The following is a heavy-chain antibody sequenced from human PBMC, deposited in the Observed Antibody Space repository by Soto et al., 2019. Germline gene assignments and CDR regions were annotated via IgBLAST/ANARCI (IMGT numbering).Heavy chain of an antibody. Sequence: QVQLVQSGAEVKKPGASVKVSCKASGYTFTNYGINWVRQAPGQGLEWMGWINVYNGNTNYSQSLPGRVTMTTETSTNTAYREQRSLRSDDTAVYYCERDPSIVAVSSDYGMDVWGQGTTVTVSS. D-gene: IGHD2-21*01. CDR2: INVYNGNT. V-gene: IGHV1-18*01. CDR1: GYTFTNYG. J-gene: IGHJ6*02. CDR3: ERDPSIVAVSSDYGMDV.